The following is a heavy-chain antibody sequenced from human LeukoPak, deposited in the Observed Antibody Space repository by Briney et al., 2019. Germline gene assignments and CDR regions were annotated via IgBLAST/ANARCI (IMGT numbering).Heavy chain of an antibody. CDR1: GFTFDDYT. CDR3: VKDSSVAATSGFDY. D-gene: IGHD2-15*01. Sequence: GGSLRLSCAASGFTFDDYTMHWVRQRQGKGLEWVSLISWDGGESYYADSVKGRFTISRDNSNKSLYLQMHSLRADDTALYYCVKDSSVAATSGFDYWGQGTLVTVSS. J-gene: IGHJ4*02. CDR2: ISWDGGES. V-gene: IGHV3-43D*03.